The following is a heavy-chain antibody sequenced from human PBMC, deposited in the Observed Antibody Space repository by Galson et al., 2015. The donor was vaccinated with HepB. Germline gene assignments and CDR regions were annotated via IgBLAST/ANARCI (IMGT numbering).Heavy chain of an antibody. CDR1: GYTFTSYA. CDR2: ISGYNGNT. Sequence: SVKVSCKASGYTFTSYAISWVRQAPGQGLEWMGGISGYNGNTYYAQKFQDRVTMTTDTLTNTAHMELRSLRSDDTAMYFCARDKKVVSAARPGWLDSWGQGTPVTVAS. V-gene: IGHV1-18*01. D-gene: IGHD2-2*02. CDR3: ARDKKVVSAARPGWLDS. J-gene: IGHJ5*01.